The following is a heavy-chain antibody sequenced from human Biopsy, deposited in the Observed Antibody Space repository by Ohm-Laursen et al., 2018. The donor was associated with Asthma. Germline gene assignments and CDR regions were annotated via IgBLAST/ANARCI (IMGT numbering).Heavy chain of an antibody. CDR1: GFTFGDYC. J-gene: IGHJ4*02. CDR2: IKHDGSEK. CDR3: ARFKRGYSYGYAGVFDY. V-gene: IGHV3-7*01. D-gene: IGHD5-18*01. Sequence: SLRFSCSASGFTFGDYCMSWVRQVPGQGLEWVANIKHDGSEKNHVDSLKGRFTISRDNAKNSLYLQMNSLRDEDTAVYYCARFKRGYSYGYAGVFDYWGQGTLVTVSS.